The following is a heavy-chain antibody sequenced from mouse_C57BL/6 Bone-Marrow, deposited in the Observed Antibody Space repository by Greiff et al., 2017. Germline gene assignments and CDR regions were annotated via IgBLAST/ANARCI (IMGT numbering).Heavy chain of an antibody. CDR3: ARGGNLYYGSSHWYFDV. Sequence: VKLQQSGAELMKPGASVKLSCKATGYTFTGYWIEWVKQRPGHGLEWIGEILPGSGSTNYNEKFKGKATFTADTSSNTAYMQLSSLTTEDSAIYYCARGGNLYYGSSHWYFDVWGTGTTVTVSS. J-gene: IGHJ1*03. D-gene: IGHD1-1*01. CDR2: ILPGSGST. V-gene: IGHV1-9*01. CDR1: GYTFTGYW.